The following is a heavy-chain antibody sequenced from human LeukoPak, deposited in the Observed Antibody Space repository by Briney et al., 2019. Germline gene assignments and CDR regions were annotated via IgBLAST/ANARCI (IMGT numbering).Heavy chain of an antibody. J-gene: IGHJ4*02. D-gene: IGHD5-12*01. CDR2: VYKSGKT. CDR1: VGSTSSYY. V-gene: IGHV4-59*01. CDR3: ARAVGDYGYGRFFDH. Sequence: SETLSLTCTVPVGSTSSYYRSWIRHPPGKGLEWIGNVYKSGKTNYNPSLESRVTKSVDTSQNQFSLRLNSVTAADTAVYYCARAVGDYGYGRFFDHWGQGTRVSVSS.